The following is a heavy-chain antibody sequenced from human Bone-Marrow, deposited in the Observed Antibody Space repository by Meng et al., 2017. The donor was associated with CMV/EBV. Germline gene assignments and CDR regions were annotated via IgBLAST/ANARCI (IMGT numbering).Heavy chain of an antibody. V-gene: IGHV3-66*02. CDR3: ARFNGHLYFYY. J-gene: IGHJ4*02. CDR1: GFTFSSYA. CDR2: IYSGGST. Sequence: GGSLRLSCAASGFTFSSYAMSWVRQAPGKGLEWVSVIYSGGSTNYADSVKGRFTISRDNSKNTLYLQMNSLRTEDTAVYYCARFNGHLYFYYWGQGTLVTVSS.